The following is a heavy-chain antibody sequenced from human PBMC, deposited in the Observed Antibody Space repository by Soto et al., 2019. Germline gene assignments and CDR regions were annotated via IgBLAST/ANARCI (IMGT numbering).Heavy chain of an antibody. Sequence: GGSLRLSCAASGFTFSDYYMSWIRQAPGKGPEWVSYISSSGSTIYYADSVKGRFTISRDNAKNSLYLQMNSLRAEDTAVYYCARDPQYDFWSGSGDYYMDVWGKGTTVTVSS. CDR1: GFTFSDYY. V-gene: IGHV3-11*01. CDR3: ARDPQYDFWSGSGDYYMDV. CDR2: ISSSGSTI. D-gene: IGHD3-3*01. J-gene: IGHJ6*03.